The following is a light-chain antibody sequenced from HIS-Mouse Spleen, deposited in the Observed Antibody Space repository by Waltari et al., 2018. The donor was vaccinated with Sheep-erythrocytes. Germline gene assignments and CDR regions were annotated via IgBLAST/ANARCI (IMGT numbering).Light chain of an antibody. V-gene: IGLV2-23*01. Sequence: QSALTQPASVSGSPGQSITISCTGTSSDVGSYNLVSWYQQHPGKAPKLMSYEGSKRPSGVPNRFSGSKSGNTASLTISGLQAEDEAEYYCCSYAGSSTPWVFGGGTKLTVL. CDR1: SSDVGSYNL. CDR3: CSYAGSSTPWV. J-gene: IGLJ3*02. CDR2: EGS.